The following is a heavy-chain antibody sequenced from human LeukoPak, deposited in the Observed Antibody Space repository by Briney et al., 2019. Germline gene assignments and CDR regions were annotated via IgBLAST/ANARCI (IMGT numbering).Heavy chain of an antibody. Sequence: SETLSLTCTVSGGSISSYYWSWIRQSPGKGLEWIGYIYYSGSTIYNPSLKSRVTISVDTSQNQFSLNLTSVTAADTAVYYCARYGSATIARFDYWGQGTLVTASS. V-gene: IGHV4-59*08. D-gene: IGHD5-24*01. CDR2: IYYSGST. J-gene: IGHJ4*02. CDR1: GGSISSYY. CDR3: ARYGSATIARFDY.